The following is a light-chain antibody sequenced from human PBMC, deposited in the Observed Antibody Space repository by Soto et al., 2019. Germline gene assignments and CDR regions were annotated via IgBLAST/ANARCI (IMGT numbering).Light chain of an antibody. CDR2: GAS. V-gene: IGKV3-15*01. J-gene: IGKJ1*01. Sequence: TVMTQSPATLSMSPGGRAALSCRASLNVATNMAWYQQKPGQAPRLLIYGASIRATGVPARFTGSGSGTEFTLTINNLQSEDFAVYYCHQYNTGLRTFGRGTRVEV. CDR1: LNVATN. CDR3: HQYNTGLRT.